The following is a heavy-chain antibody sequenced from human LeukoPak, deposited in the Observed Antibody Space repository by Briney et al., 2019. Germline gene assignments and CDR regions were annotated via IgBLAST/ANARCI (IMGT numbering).Heavy chain of an antibody. CDR1: GFTVSSNY. D-gene: IGHD1-26*01. CDR2: IYSGGST. CDR3: AREAEIVGATYFDY. Sequence: PGGSLRLPCAASGFTVSSNYMSWVRQAPGKGLEWVSVIYSGGSTYYADTVKGRFTISRGNSKDTLYLQMNSLRAEDTAVYYCAREAEIVGATYFDYWGQGTLVTVSS. V-gene: IGHV3-66*01. J-gene: IGHJ4*02.